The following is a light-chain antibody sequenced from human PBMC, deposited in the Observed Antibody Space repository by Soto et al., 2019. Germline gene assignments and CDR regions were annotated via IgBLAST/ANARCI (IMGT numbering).Light chain of an antibody. CDR1: SSNIGSNS. Sequence: QSVLTQPPSASGTPGQRVTISCSGSSSNIGSNSVYWYQQLPGTGPKLLIYRNNQRPSGVPDRFSGSKSGTSASLAISGLRSEDEADYYCAAWDDSLSGSFVFGTGTKVTVL. J-gene: IGLJ1*01. CDR2: RNN. V-gene: IGLV1-47*01. CDR3: AAWDDSLSGSFV.